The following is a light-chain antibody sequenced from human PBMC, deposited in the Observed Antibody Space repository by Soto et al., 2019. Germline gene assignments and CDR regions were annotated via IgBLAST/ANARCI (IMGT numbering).Light chain of an antibody. CDR2: DAS. V-gene: IGKV3-20*01. Sequence: ENVLTQSPATLSLSPGEGATLSCRASQSINTYLAWYQQKPGQAPRLLIYDASKRATGIPARFSGSGSGTDFTLTISRLEPEDFAVYYCQQYDSSPITFGQGTRLENK. CDR3: QQYDSSPIT. CDR1: QSINTY. J-gene: IGKJ5*01.